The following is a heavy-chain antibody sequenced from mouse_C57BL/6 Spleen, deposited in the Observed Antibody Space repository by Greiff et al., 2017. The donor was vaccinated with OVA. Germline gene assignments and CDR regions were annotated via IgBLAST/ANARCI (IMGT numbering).Heavy chain of an antibody. CDR1: GFTFSDYY. CDR2: INYDGSST. CDR3: ARELRRYFDY. J-gene: IGHJ2*01. Sequence: EVKLVESEGGLVQPGSSMKLSCTASGFTFSDYYMAWVRQVPEKGLEWVANINYDGSSTYYLDSLKSRFIISRDNAKNILYLQMSSLKSEDTATYYCARELRRYFDYWGQGTTLTVSS. V-gene: IGHV5-16*01.